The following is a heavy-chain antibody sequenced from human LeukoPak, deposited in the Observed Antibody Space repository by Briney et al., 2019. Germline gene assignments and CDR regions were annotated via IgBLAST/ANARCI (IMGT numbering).Heavy chain of an antibody. D-gene: IGHD3-3*01. V-gene: IGHV4-34*01. CDR3: ARVVGDSGDYFDY. CDR2: INHSGST. J-gene: IGHJ4*02. CDR1: TESFRGCF. Sequence: SETLSLTCAVYTESFRGCFWSWIRHPPGKGREWLGEINHSGSTNYNPSLKSRVTISVDTSKNQFSLKLSSVAAADTAMYYCARVVGDSGDYFDYWGQGTLVTVSS.